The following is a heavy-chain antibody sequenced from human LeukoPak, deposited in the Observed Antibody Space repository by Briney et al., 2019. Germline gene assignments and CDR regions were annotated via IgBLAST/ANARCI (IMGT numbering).Heavy chain of an antibody. J-gene: IGHJ4*02. CDR3: ARGRYAGAIWSGYNYYFDY. Sequence: GGSLRLSCAASGFTFDDYGMSWVRQAPGKGLEWVSGINWNGGSTGYADSVKGRFTISRDNAKNSLYLQMNSLRADDTALYYCARGRYAGAIWSGYNYYFDYWGQGTLVTVSS. CDR2: INWNGGST. V-gene: IGHV3-20*04. CDR1: GFTFDDYG. D-gene: IGHD3-3*01.